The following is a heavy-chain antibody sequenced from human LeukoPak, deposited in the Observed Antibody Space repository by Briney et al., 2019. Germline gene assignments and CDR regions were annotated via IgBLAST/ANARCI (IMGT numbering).Heavy chain of an antibody. D-gene: IGHD6-25*01. CDR1: GFTFSSTG. V-gene: IGHV3-53*01. CDR2: IYSGGST. CDR3: ARESGSHWYFDL. Sequence: GGSLRLSCAASGFTFSSTGMLWVRQAPGKGLEWVSVIYSGGSTYYADSVKGRFTISRDNSKNTLYLQMNSLRAEDTAVYYCARESGSHWYFDLWGRGTLVTVSS. J-gene: IGHJ2*01.